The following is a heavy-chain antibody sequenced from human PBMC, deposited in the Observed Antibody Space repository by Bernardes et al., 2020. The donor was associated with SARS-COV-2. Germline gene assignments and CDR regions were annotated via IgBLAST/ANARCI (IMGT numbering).Heavy chain of an antibody. CDR3: ARVGGAYYDILTGYYREP. CDR2: IYTSGST. Sequence: SEPLSLTCTVSGGSIRSGSYYWSWIRQPAGKGLEWIGRIYTSGSTNYNPSLKSRVTISVDTSKNQFSLKLSSVTAADTAVYYCARVGGAYYDILTGYYREPWGQGTLVTVSS. V-gene: IGHV4-61*02. CDR1: GGSIRSGSYY. J-gene: IGHJ5*02. D-gene: IGHD3-9*01.